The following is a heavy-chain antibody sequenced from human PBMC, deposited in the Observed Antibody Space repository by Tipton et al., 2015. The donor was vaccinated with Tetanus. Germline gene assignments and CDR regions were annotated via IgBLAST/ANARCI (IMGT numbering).Heavy chain of an antibody. J-gene: IGHJ4*02. CDR2: IYTSRIT. D-gene: IGHD1-1*01. CDR1: GGSTRDFY. Sequence: TLSLTCTVSGGSTRDFYWTWIRQAAGKRLEWIGRIYTSRITIYNPSLKSRITISQDTSKNQFSLRLTSVTAADTAVYYCARANNEFPKKGPFDSWGQGRLVIVSS. V-gene: IGHV4-4*07. CDR3: ARANNEFPKKGPFDS.